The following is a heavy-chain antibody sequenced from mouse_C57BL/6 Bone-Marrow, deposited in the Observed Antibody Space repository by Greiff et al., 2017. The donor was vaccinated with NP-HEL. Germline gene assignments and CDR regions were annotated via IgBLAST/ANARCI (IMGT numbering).Heavy chain of an antibody. CDR3: VTLYDGYYGYFDV. CDR2: IRSKSNNYAT. Sequence: EVKLLESGGGLVQPKGSLKLSCAASGFSFNTYAMNWVRQAPGKGLEWVARIRSKSNNYATYYADSVKDRFTISRDDSESMLYLQMNNLKTEDTAMYYCVTLYDGYYGYFDVWGIGTTVTVSS. D-gene: IGHD2-3*01. V-gene: IGHV10-1*01. J-gene: IGHJ1*03. CDR1: GFSFNTYA.